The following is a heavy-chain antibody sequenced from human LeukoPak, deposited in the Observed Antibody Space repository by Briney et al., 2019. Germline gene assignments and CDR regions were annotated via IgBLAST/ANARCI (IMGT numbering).Heavy chain of an antibody. J-gene: IGHJ4*02. CDR2: ISSSGSTI. CDR1: GFTFSTYS. CDR3: ARDPRARRPPYFDY. Sequence: PGGSLRLSCAASGFTFSTYSMNWVRQAPGKGLEWVSYISSSGSTIYYADSVKGRFTISRDNAKNSLYLQMNSLRAEGTAVYYCARDPRARRPPYFDYWGQGTLVTVSS. V-gene: IGHV3-48*04.